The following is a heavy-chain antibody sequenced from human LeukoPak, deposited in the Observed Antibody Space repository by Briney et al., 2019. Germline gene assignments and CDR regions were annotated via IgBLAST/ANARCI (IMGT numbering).Heavy chain of an antibody. J-gene: IGHJ3*02. V-gene: IGHV3-7*01. CDR2: IKQDGSEK. CDR3: AREVPAMIVVVITGNDAFDI. CDR1: GFTFSSYW. Sequence: GGSLRLSCAASGFTFSSYWMSWVRQAPGKGLEWVANIKQDGSEKYYVDSVKGRFTISRDNAKNSLYLQMNSLRAEDTAVYYCAREVPAMIVVVITGNDAFDIWGQGTMVTVSS. D-gene: IGHD3-22*01.